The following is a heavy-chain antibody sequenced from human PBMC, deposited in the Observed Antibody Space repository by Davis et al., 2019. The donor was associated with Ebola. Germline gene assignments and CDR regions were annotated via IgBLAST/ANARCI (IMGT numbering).Heavy chain of an antibody. J-gene: IGHJ5*02. Sequence: ASSLVFCYASAYFSAAHYIHWVRQAPGQGFAWVGRINPNFGGTNYAQKFQGRVTMTIDTSMNTAYMELDRLKSNDTALYYCARGNTYGRWDDRFDPWGQGTLVTVSS. CDR3: ARGNTYGRWDDRFDP. D-gene: IGHD5-18*01. CDR2: INPNFGGT. CDR1: AYFSAAHY. V-gene: IGHV1-2*06.